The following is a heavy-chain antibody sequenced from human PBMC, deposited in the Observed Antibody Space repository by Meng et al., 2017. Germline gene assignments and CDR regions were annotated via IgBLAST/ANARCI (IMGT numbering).Heavy chain of an antibody. CDR2: IIPIFGTA. D-gene: IGHD4-17*01. CDR1: GGTFSSYA. CDR3: ARDYGDYAWIAKRWFDP. Sequence: QVQRVRSGAGWKKPGSSVKVSCKASGGTFSSYAISWVRQAPGQGLEWMGGIIPIFGTANYAQKFQGRVTITADESTSTAYMELSSLRSEDTAVYYCARDYGDYAWIAKRWFDPWGQGTLVTVSS. J-gene: IGHJ5*02. V-gene: IGHV1-69*01.